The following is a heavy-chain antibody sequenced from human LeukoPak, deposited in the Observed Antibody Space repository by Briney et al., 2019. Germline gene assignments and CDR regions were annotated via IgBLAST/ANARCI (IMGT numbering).Heavy chain of an antibody. J-gene: IGHJ6*02. V-gene: IGHV3-48*02. D-gene: IGHD3-10*01. CDR2: ISSGSGTI. CDR3: ARDITMLRGLLGYSSGMDV. Sequence: GGSLRPSCAASGFTFSTYIMNWVRQAPGKGLEWVAYISSGSGTISYADSVKGRFTRSRGNAKNSLYLQMNSLRDEDTAVYYCARDITMLRGLLGYSSGMDVWGQ. CDR1: GFTFSTYI.